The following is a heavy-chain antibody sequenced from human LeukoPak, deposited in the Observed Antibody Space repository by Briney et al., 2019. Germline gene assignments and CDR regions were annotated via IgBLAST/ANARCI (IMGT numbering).Heavy chain of an antibody. V-gene: IGHV3-53*01. J-gene: IGHJ6*04. CDR1: RFTVSSNS. CDR2: IYSDNT. Sequence: GGSLRLSCTVSRFTVSSNSMRWVRQAPGKGLEWVSFIYSDNTHYSDSVKCRFTISRDNSKNTLYLQMNSLRAEDTAVYYCAELGITMIGGVGGKGTTVTISS. CDR3: AELGITMIGGV. D-gene: IGHD3-10*02.